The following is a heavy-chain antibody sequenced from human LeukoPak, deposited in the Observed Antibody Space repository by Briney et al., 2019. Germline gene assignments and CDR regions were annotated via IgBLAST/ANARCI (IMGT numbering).Heavy chain of an antibody. CDR1: GFTFTSYS. CDR2: TSDRGDYT. V-gene: IGHV3-23*01. CDR3: AKKAQYNGNYPLDY. J-gene: IGHJ4*02. Sequence: GGSLRLSCAASGFTFTSYSMSWVRQAPGKGLEWVSGTSDRGDYTYYADSVEGRFTISRDNSKNTLYLQMNSLRAEDTALYFCAKKAQYNGNYPLDYWGQGTLVTVSS. D-gene: IGHD1-26*01.